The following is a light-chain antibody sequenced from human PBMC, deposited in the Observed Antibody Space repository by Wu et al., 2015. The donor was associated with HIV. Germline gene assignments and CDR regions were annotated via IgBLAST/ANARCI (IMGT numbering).Light chain of an antibody. CDR2: GAS. J-gene: IGKJ2*03. CDR3: QQYGSSPGS. V-gene: IGKV3-20*01. CDR1: QSISSN. Sequence: EIVMTQSPATLSVSPGERATLSCRASQSISSNLAWYQQTPGQAPRLLIYGASTRATGIPDRFSGSGPGTDFTLTISRLEPEDFAVYYCQQYGSSPGSFGQGTKLEIK.